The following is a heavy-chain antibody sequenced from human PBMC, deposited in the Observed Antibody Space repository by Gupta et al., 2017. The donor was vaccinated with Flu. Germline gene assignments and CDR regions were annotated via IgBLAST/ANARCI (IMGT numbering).Heavy chain of an antibody. J-gene: IGHJ4*02. Sequence: EVQLVESGGGLVQPGGSLRLSCAASGFTFSSYEMNWVRQAPGKGLEWVSYISSSGSTIYYADSVKGRFTISRDNAKNSLYLQMNSLRAEDTAVYYCARVWVYSLSFWGQGTLVTVSS. CDR3: ARVWVYSLSF. CDR1: GFTFSSYE. CDR2: ISSSGSTI. D-gene: IGHD4-4*01. V-gene: IGHV3-48*03.